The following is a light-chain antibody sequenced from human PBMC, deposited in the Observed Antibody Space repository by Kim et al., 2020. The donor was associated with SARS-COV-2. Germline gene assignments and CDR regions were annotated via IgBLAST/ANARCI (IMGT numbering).Light chain of an antibody. J-gene: IGKJ5*01. CDR1: RSISSN. Sequence: SLSPEEGATPSCRSKRSISSNLAWYQKKPGQAPRVLIYGASARATGIPARFSGSGSGKEFTLTISNLQSEDFAVYYCQQYAYWRAFGQGTRLEIK. CDR2: GAS. V-gene: IGKV3-15*01. CDR3: QQYAYWRA.